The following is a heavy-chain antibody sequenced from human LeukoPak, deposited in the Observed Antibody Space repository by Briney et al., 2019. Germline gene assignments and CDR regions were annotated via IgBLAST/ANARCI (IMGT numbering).Heavy chain of an antibody. CDR2: ISSSGSTI. V-gene: IGHV3-11*01. CDR1: GFTFSDYY. D-gene: IGHD4-17*01. Sequence: GGSLRLSCAASGFTFSDYYMSWIRQAPVKGLEWVSYISSSGSTIYYADSVKGRFTISRDNAKNSLYLQMNSLRAEDTAVYYCAREYYGDYENDAFDIWGQGTMVTVSS. CDR3: AREYYGDYENDAFDI. J-gene: IGHJ3*02.